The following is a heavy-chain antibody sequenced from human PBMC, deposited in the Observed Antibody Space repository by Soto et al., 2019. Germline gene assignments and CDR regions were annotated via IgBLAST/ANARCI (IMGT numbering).Heavy chain of an antibody. Sequence: EVQLLESGGGLVRPGGSLTISCVVSGLSSRSHAMYWVRQAPGRGLEWVAGISGGGYTAYYPDSVRGRFIISRDNSKNTVYLQIDNLRVDDTAVYYCAKAPGVATIKSNFDYWGQGTLGTVAS. CDR2: ISGGGYTA. J-gene: IGHJ4*02. V-gene: IGHV3-23*01. D-gene: IGHD5-12*01. CDR1: GLSSRSHA. CDR3: AKAPGVATIKSNFDY.